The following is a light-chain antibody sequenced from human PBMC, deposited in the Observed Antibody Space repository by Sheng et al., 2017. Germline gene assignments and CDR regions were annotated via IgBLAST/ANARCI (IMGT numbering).Light chain of an antibody. CDR3: NSYTTGSTYV. J-gene: IGLJ1*01. Sequence: QSALFQPASVSGSPGQSITISCIGTSRDVGNYNYVSWYQQHPGKVPKLIIYDVSNRPSGVSNRFSGSKSGNTASLTISGLRTEDEADYYCNSYTTGSTYVLGTGTKVIVL. V-gene: IGLV2-14*03. CDR1: SRDVGNYNY. CDR2: DVS.